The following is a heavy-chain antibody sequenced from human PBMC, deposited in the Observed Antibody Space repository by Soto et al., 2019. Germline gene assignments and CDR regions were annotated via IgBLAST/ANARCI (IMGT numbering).Heavy chain of an antibody. CDR3: ERDLGGWTDY. D-gene: IGHD6-19*01. J-gene: IGHJ4*02. V-gene: IGHV1-3*01. CDR2: INAGNGNT. CDR1: GYTFTSYA. Sequence: QVQLVQSGAEVKKPGASVKVSCKASGYTFTSYAMQWVRQAPGQRLEWMGWINAGNGNTKYSQKFQGRVTITRDTSASTGYMKLSSLRSEDTAVYYWERDLGGWTDYWDQGTLVTVSS.